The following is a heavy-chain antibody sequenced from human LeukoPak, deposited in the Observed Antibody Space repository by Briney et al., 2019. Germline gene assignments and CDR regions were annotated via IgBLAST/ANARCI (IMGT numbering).Heavy chain of an antibody. J-gene: IGHJ4*02. CDR1: GFTFSRRW. CDR3: MAESSAPWEGY. Sequence: GGSLRLSCAASGFTFSRRWMDWVRQVPGKGLEWVANINEDRSVKNYVDSVRGRFTVSRDNAQNSLYLQMNSLRAEDTGVYYCMAESSAPWEGYWGQGALVTVSS. V-gene: IGHV3-7*01. D-gene: IGHD1-26*01. CDR2: INEDRSVK.